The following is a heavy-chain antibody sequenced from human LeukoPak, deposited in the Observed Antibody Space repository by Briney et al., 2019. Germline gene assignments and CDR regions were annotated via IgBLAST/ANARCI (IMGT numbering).Heavy chain of an antibody. V-gene: IGHV3-7*01. J-gene: IGHJ4*02. CDR2: IKEDGSEK. Sequence: GGSLRLACSASGFTFSDYWMTWVRQAPGKGLELVANIKEDGSEKDYVYCVKGRFTISRDNTNNSLYLQMDSLRVEDTAVYYCARKGGYSSGYYYWGQGTLVTVSS. CDR3: ARKGGYSSGYYY. D-gene: IGHD3-22*01. CDR1: GFTFSDYW.